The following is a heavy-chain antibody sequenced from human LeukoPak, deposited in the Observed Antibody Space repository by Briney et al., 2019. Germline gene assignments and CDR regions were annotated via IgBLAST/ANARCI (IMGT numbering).Heavy chain of an antibody. Sequence: KPSETLSLTCTVSGGSISSYYWSWIRQPAGKGLEWIGRIYTSGSTNYNPSLKSRVTISVDKSKNQFSLKLSSVTAADTAVYYCARGPPGRFGELDPSPHYYYYMDVWGKGTTVTVSS. V-gene: IGHV4-4*07. D-gene: IGHD3-10*01. CDR1: GGSISSYY. J-gene: IGHJ6*03. CDR2: IYTSGST. CDR3: ARGPPGRFGELDPSPHYYYYMDV.